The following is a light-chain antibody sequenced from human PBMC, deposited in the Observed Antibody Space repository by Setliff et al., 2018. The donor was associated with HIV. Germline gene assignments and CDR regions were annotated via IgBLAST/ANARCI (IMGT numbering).Light chain of an antibody. CDR3: SSYTTSRQFV. J-gene: IGLJ1*01. Sequence: QSALTQPASVSGSPGQSVTISCTGTSSDVGAYNFVSWYQQHPGRAPKLMIYDVINRNSGVSIRFSGFKSGNAASLTISGLQAEDEADYYCSSYTTSRQFVFGSGTRSPS. CDR2: DVI. CDR1: SSDVGAYNF. V-gene: IGLV2-14*03.